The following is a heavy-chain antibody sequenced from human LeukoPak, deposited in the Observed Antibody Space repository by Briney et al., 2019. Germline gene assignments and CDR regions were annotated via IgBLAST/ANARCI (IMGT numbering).Heavy chain of an antibody. D-gene: IGHD1-20*01. V-gene: IGHV4-59*01. CDR3: ARTRNNWDDYGMDV. CDR2: IYYSGST. J-gene: IGHJ6*02. CDR1: GGSISSYY. Sequence: TSETLPLTCTVSGGSISSYYWSWIRQPPGKGLEWIGYIYYSGSTNYNPSLKSRVTISVDTSKNQFSLKLSSVTAADTAVYYCARTRNNWDDYGMDVWGQGTTVTVSS.